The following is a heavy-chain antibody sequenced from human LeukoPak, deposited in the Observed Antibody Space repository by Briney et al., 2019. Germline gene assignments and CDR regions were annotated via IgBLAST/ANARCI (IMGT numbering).Heavy chain of an antibody. V-gene: IGHV4-34*01. CDR2: INSGST. CDR3: ARGVYIAAAQYGY. J-gene: IGHJ4*02. CDR1: GGSFSGYY. D-gene: IGHD6-13*01. Sequence: SETLSLTCAVHGGSFSGYYWSWIRQPPGKGLEWIGEINSGSTNYNPSLKSRVTISVDTSKNQFSLKLSSVTAADTAVYYCARGVYIAAAQYGYWGQGTLVTVSS.